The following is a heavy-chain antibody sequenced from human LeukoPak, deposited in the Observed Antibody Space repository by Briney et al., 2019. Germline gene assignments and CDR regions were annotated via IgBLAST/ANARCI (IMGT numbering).Heavy chain of an antibody. J-gene: IGHJ4*02. CDR1: GFTFSDYY. V-gene: IGHV3-11*06. CDR3: ARDKGSGSDY. Sequence: PGGSLRLSCAASGFTFSDYYMSWIRQAPGKGLEWVSSISSTSSYIYYADSLKGRFTISRDNAKNSLYLQMNSLRAEDTAVYYCARDKGSGSDYWGQGTLVTVSS. D-gene: IGHD3-3*01. CDR2: ISSTSSYI.